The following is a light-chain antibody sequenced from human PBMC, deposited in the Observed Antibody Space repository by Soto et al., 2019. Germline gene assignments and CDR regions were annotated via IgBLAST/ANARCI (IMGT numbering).Light chain of an antibody. Sequence: QSALTQPASVSGSPGQSITISCTGTSSNVGSYNLVSWYQQHPGKAPKLMIYEGNKRPSGVSNRFSGSKSDNTASLTISGLQAEDEADYYCCSYAGSSTFVVFGGGTKLTVL. CDR2: EGN. V-gene: IGLV2-23*03. J-gene: IGLJ2*01. CDR3: CSYAGSSTFVV. CDR1: SSNVGSYNL.